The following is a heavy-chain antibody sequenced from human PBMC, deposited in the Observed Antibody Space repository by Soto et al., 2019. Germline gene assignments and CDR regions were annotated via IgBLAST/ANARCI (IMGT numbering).Heavy chain of an antibody. CDR2: ISGSGGST. V-gene: IGHV3-23*01. Sequence: GGSLRLSCAASGFTFSSYAMSWVRQAPGKGLEWVSAISGSGGSTYYADSVKGRFTISRDNSKNTLYLQMNSLRAEDTAVYYCAPLRLLVRYFDCTRDAFDIWGQGTMVTVSS. D-gene: IGHD3-9*01. J-gene: IGHJ3*02. CDR3: APLRLLVRYFDCTRDAFDI. CDR1: GFTFSSYA.